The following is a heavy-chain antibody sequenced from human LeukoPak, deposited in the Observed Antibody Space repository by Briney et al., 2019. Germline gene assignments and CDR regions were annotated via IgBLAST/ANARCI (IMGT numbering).Heavy chain of an antibody. CDR3: AKGDLWYSSSWYLVYYYYYMDV. CDR2: ISGSGGST. V-gene: IGHV3-23*01. D-gene: IGHD6-13*01. Sequence: GGSLRLSCAASGFTFSSYAMSWVRQAPGKGLEWVSAISGSGGSTYYADSVKGRFTISRDNSKNTLYLQMNSLRAEDTAVYYCAKGDLWYSSSWYLVYYYYYMDVWGKGTTVTISS. CDR1: GFTFSSYA. J-gene: IGHJ6*03.